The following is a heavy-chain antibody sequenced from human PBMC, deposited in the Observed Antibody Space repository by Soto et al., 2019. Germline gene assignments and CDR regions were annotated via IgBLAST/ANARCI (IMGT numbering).Heavy chain of an antibody. J-gene: IGHJ6*02. CDR1: GNTFTSNY. D-gene: IGHD3-10*01. Sequence: QVQLVQSGAEVKKPGASVRLSCKASGNTFTSNYFHWVRQAPGQGLEWMGIINPSDGTTRYAQKFQCRVAMTSDTSTSTADMELSSLRSEDTAVYYCARGSGYYYGMDVWGQGTTVTVSS. CDR3: ARGSGYYYGMDV. CDR2: INPSDGTT. V-gene: IGHV1-46*01.